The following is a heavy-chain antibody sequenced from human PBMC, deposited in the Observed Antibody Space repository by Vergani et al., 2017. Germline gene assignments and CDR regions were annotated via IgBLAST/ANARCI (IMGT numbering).Heavy chain of an antibody. CDR3: ARRRGHIVVVVAATGYFDY. CDR1: GGSISSSNW. D-gene: IGHD2-15*01. CDR2: IYHSGST. Sequence: QVQLQESGPGLVKPSGTLSLTCAVSGGSISSSNWWSWVRQPPGKGLEWIGEIYHSGSTNYNPSLKSRVTISVDKSKNQFSLKLSSVTAADTAVYYCARRRGHIVVVVAATGYFDYWDQGTLVTVSS. V-gene: IGHV4-4*02. J-gene: IGHJ4*02.